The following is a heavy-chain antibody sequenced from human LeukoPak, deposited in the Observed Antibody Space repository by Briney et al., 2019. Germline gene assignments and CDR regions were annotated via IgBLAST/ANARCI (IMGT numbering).Heavy chain of an antibody. CDR2: MNPNSGNT. CDR1: GGTFSSYA. J-gene: IGHJ4*02. V-gene: IGHV1-8*03. CDR3: ASSLGIPLDY. Sequence: ASVKVSCKASGGTFSSYAISLVRQAPGQGLDWMGWMNPNSGNTGYAQKFQGRVTITRNTSISTAYMELSSLRSEDTAVYYCASSLGIPLDYWGQGTLVTVSS. D-gene: IGHD7-27*01.